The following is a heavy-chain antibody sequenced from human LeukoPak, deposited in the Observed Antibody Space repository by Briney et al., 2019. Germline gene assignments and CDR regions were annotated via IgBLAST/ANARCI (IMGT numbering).Heavy chain of an antibody. CDR1: GFTFSTYA. CDR2: ISDNGLRT. D-gene: IGHD2-15*01. J-gene: IGHJ4*02. Sequence: PGGSLRLSCAASGFTFSTYAMSWVCQAPGKGLEWVAFISDNGLRTYYLESVKGLFTISRDDSKNTLYLQMNSLRVEDTAVYYCARDRIGKYSIDYWGQGTLVTVSS. CDR3: ARDRIGKYSIDY. V-gene: IGHV3-30*04.